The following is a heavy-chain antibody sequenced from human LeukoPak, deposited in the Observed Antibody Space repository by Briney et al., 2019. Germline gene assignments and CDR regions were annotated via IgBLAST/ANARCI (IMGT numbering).Heavy chain of an antibody. Sequence: GGSLRLSCAASGFTFKTYPMTWVRQAPGKGLEWVSSISGRGDSIYYADSVKRRFTISRDNSKNTLYLQMHSLRAEDTAVYYCAPSVLSSFDYWRQGTLLIVSS. D-gene: IGHD3-3*01. V-gene: IGHV3-23*01. CDR3: APSVLSSFDY. CDR2: ISGRGDSI. CDR1: GFTFKTYP. J-gene: IGHJ4*02.